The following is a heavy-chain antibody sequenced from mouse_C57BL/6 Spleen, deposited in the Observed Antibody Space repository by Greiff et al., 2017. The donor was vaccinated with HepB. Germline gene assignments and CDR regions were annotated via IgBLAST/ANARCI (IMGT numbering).Heavy chain of an antibody. CDR3: ARGRDYDGFAY. J-gene: IGHJ3*01. V-gene: IGHV3-6*01. CDR1: GYSITSGYY. CDR2: ISYDGSN. Sequence: EVKLMESGPGLVKPSQSLSLTCSVTGYSITSGYYWNWIRQFPGNKLEWMGYISYDGSNNYNPSLKNRISITRDTSKNQFFLKLNSVTTEDTATYYCARGRDYDGFAYWGQGTLVTVSA. D-gene: IGHD2-4*01.